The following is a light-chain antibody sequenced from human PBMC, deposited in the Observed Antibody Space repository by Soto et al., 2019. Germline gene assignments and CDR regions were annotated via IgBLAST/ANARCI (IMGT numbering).Light chain of an antibody. CDR3: VLYMGSGIWV. J-gene: IGLJ3*02. CDR2: NTN. Sequence: QTVVTQEPSFSVSPGGTVTLTCGLTSGSVSTSYYPSWYQQTPGQAPRTLIYNTNTRSSGVPDRFSGFILGNKAALTITGAQADDECDYYCVLYMGSGIWVFGGGTKVTVL. CDR1: SGSVSTSYY. V-gene: IGLV8-61*01.